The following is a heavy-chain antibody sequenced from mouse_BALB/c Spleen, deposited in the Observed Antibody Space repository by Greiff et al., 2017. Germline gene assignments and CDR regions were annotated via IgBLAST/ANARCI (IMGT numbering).Heavy chain of an antibody. CDR2: ISTYYGNT. D-gene: IGHD2-1*01. J-gene: IGHJ2*01. CDR3: AREAAYGNFPYFDY. CDR1: SYTFTDYA. V-gene: IGHV1-67*01. Sequence: QVQLQQSGPELVRPGVSVKISCKGSSYTFTDYAMHWVKQSHAKSLEWIGVISTYYGNTNYTQKFKGKATMTVAKSSSTAYMELARLTSEDSAVYYCAREAAYGNFPYFDYWGQGTTLTVSS.